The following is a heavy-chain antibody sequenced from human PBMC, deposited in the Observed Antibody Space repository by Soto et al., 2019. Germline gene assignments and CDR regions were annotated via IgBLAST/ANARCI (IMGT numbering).Heavy chain of an antibody. V-gene: IGHV3-23*01. CDR1: GLTFSRYA. CDR3: AKATSAAHFGYYGMDV. Sequence: VGSLRLSCAVSGLTFSRYAMYWVRQAPGKGLEWVSAITAAGEQTFYADPVKGRFTISRDNSENTMYLQMNSLRAEDTAIYYCAKATSAAHFGYYGMDVWGQGTTVTVSS. CDR2: ITAAGEQT. D-gene: IGHD6-25*01. J-gene: IGHJ6*02.